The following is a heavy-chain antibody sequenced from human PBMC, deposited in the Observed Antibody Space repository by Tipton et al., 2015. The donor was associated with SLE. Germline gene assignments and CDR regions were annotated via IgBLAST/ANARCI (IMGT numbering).Heavy chain of an antibody. CDR1: GGSISSSSYY. D-gene: IGHD3-16*01. J-gene: IGHJ5*02. CDR3: ARDRFGYNFFDP. CDR2: IYYSGST. Sequence: TLSLTCTVSGGSISSSSYYWGWIRQPPGKGLEWIRSIYYSGSTYYSPSLKSRVTISVDTSKNQFSLKLSSVTAADTAIYYCARDRFGYNFFDPWGQGTLVTVSS. V-gene: IGHV4-39*07.